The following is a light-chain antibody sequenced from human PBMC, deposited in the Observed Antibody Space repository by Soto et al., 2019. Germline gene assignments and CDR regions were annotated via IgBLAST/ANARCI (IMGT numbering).Light chain of an antibody. CDR2: DAS. CDR3: HQYNSWPPGT. J-gene: IGKJ2*01. Sequence: IVLTQSPAILSVSPGERDTLSCRASQSISRSLAWYQQKPGQAPRLLISDASTRATGIPARFSGSGSGTEFTLTISSLQSEDFALYYCHQYNSWPPGTFGQGTKVDNK. CDR1: QSISRS. V-gene: IGKV3-15*01.